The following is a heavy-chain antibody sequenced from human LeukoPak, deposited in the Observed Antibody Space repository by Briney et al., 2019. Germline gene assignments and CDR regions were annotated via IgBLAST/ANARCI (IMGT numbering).Heavy chain of an antibody. J-gene: IGHJ4*02. CDR3: ARGPSGYHNT. Sequence: GGSLRLSCAASGFTFVDYAMHWVRQAPGKGLEWVSYISSSSSTIYYADSVKGRFTISRDNAKNSLYLQMNSLRAEDTAVYYCARGPSGYHNTGGQGTLVTVSS. CDR2: ISSSSSTI. CDR1: GFTFVDYA. V-gene: IGHV3-48*01. D-gene: IGHD5-12*01.